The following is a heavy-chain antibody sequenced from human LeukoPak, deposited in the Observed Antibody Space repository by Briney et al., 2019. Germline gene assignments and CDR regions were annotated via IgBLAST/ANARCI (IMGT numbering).Heavy chain of an antibody. D-gene: IGHD3-3*01. CDR3: ARVSGYYDFWSGYRKGNWFDP. J-gene: IGHJ5*02. CDR1: GYTFTSYY. V-gene: IGHV1-46*01. CDR2: INPSGGST. Sequence: ASVKVSCKASGYTFTSYYMHWVRQAPGQGLEWMGIINPSGGSTSYAQKFQGGVTMTRDTSTSTVYMELSSLRSEDTAVYYCARVSGYYDFWSGYRKGNWFDPWGQGTLVTVSS.